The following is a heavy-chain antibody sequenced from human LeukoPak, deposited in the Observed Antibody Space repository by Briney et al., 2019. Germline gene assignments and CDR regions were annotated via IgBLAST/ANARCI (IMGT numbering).Heavy chain of an antibody. CDR1: GGSFSGYY. J-gene: IGHJ4*02. V-gene: IGHV4-34*01. Sequence: PSETLSLTCAVYGGSFSGYYWSWIRQPPGKGLEWIGEINHSGSTNYNPSLKSRVTISVDTSKNQFSLKLSSVTAADTAVYYCARGRGAVAGTWGQGTLLTVSS. CDR3: ARGRGAVAGT. CDR2: INHSGST. D-gene: IGHD6-19*01.